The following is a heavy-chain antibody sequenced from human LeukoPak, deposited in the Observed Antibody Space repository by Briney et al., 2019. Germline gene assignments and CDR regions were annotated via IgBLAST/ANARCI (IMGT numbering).Heavy chain of an antibody. D-gene: IGHD3-10*01. CDR3: AREVRIPRGYWFDP. CDR2: IYTSGST. J-gene: IGHJ5*02. CDR1: GGSISSYY. V-gene: IGHV4-4*07. Sequence: SSETPSLTCTVSGGSISSYYWSWIRQPAGKGLEWIGRIYTSGSTNYNPSLKSRVTMSVDTSKNQFSLKLSSVTAADTAVYYCAREVRIPRGYWFDPWGQGTRVTVSS.